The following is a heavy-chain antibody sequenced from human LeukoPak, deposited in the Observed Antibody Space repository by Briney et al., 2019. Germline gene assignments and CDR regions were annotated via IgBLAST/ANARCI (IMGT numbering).Heavy chain of an antibody. J-gene: IGHJ4*02. Sequence: SETLSLTCTVSGGSISGGSYYWSWIRQPAGKGLEWIGRIYTSGSTNYNPSLKSRVTISVDTSKNQFSLKLSSVTAADTAVYYCARDSTTTVTIFDYWGQGTLVTVSS. D-gene: IGHD4-17*01. V-gene: IGHV4-61*02. CDR1: GGSISGGSYY. CDR2: IYTSGST. CDR3: ARDSTTTVTIFDY.